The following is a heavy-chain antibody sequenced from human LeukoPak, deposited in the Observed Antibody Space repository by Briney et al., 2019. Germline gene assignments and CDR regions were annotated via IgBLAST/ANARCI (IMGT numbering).Heavy chain of an antibody. D-gene: IGHD6-13*01. CDR1: GFTFSSYG. Sequence: GGSLRLSCAAPGFTFSSYGMHWVRQAPGKGLEWVAVISYDGSNKYYADSVKGRFTIFRDNSKNTLYLQMNSLRAEDTAVYYCAKEAAADPPDYWGQGTLVTVSS. J-gene: IGHJ4*02. V-gene: IGHV3-30*18. CDR3: AKEAAADPPDY. CDR2: ISYDGSNK.